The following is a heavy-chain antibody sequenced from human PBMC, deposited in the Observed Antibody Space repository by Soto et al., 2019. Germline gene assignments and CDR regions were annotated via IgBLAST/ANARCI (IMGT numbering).Heavy chain of an antibody. V-gene: IGHV4-30-4*01. J-gene: IGHJ4*02. Sequence: PSETLSLTCTVSGGSVSSGSYYWSLIRQPPGKGLEWIGYIYYSGSTYYNPSLKSRVTISVDTSKNQFSLKLSSVTAADTAVYYCARAFDILTRYYFDYWGQGTLVTV. D-gene: IGHD3-9*01. CDR3: ARAFDILTRYYFDY. CDR1: GGSVSSGSYY. CDR2: IYYSGST.